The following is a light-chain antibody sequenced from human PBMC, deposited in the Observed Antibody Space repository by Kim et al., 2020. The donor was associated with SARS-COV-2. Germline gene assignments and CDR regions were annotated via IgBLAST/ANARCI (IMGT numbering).Light chain of an antibody. V-gene: IGLV4-60*03. CDR2: VERSGSY. CDR1: SGHGNYF. J-gene: IGLJ3*02. Sequence: SSVKLNGAVSSGHGNYFIAGHQQQTGKAPRFLMKVERSGSYNKGGGVPDRFSGSRSGADRYLSISNLHSEDEADYDCETWDSNIQVFGGGTQLTVL. CDR3: ETWDSNIQV.